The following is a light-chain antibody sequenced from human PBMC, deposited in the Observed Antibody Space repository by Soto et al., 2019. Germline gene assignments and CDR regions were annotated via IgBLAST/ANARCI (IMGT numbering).Light chain of an antibody. J-gene: IGKJ4*01. CDR3: QQYYTNALT. V-gene: IGKV4-1*01. CDR2: WAS. Sequence: IVMTQSPDSLAVSLGERATINYKSSQSVLYSSNNKNYLAWYQQKPGQPPKLLIYWASTRESGVPDRFSGSGSGTDFTLTISSLQAEDVAVYYCQQYYTNALTFGGGTKVGVK. CDR1: QSVLYSSNNKNY.